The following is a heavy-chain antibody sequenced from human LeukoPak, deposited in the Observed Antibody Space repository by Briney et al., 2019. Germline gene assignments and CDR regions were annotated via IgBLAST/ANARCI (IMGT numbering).Heavy chain of an antibody. V-gene: IGHV3-48*03. CDR2: ISSSGSTI. CDR3: ARKRGYSSSWHDAFDI. J-gene: IGHJ3*02. Sequence: PGGSLRLSCAASGFTFSSYEMNWVRQAPGKGLEWVSYISSSGSTIYYADSVKGRFTISRDNAKNSPYLQMNSLRAEDTAVYYCARKRGYSSSWHDAFDIWGQGTMVTVSS. D-gene: IGHD6-13*01. CDR1: GFTFSSYE.